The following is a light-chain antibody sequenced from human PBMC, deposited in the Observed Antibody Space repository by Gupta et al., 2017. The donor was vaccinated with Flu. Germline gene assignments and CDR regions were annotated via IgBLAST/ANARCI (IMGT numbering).Light chain of an antibody. CDR2: GAS. Sequence: EIVMTQSPATLSVSPGERATLSCRASQSVSSNLAWYPQKPGQAPRLLIYGASTRATGIPARFSGSGSGTEFTLTISSLQSEDVAVYYCQQYNNWPPPLTFGGGTKVEIK. CDR1: QSVSSN. V-gene: IGKV3-15*01. CDR3: QQYNNWPPPLT. J-gene: IGKJ4*01.